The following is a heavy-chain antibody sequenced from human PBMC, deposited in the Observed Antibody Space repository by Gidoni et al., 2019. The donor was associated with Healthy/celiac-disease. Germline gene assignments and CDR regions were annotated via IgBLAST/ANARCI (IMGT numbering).Heavy chain of an antibody. Sequence: QVQLQQCGAGLLKPSETLSLTCAVYGGSVSCYYWRWIRQPPGKGLEWIGEINHSGSTNYNPSLKSRVTISVDTSKIQLSLNLSSVTAADTAVYYCARGRAGTPGDFDYWGQGTLVTVSS. CDR2: INHSGST. CDR3: ARGRAGTPGDFDY. CDR1: GGSVSCYY. D-gene: IGHD1-1*01. V-gene: IGHV4-34*01. J-gene: IGHJ4*02.